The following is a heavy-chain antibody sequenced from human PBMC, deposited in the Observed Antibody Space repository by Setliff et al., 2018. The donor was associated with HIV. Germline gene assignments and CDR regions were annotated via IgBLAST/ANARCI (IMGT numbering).Heavy chain of an antibody. CDR2: MSYDGSRI. J-gene: IGHJ6*02. Sequence: GGSLRLSCVGSGFTFRDTAMHWVRQAPGKGLECVSLMSYDGSRIYYTDSVKGRFTISRDNFRNTVYLQMNSLRVEDTAVYYCARDQLAMVRRNGMDVWGQGTTVTVSS. CDR1: GFTFRDTA. V-gene: IGHV3-30*04. D-gene: IGHD3-10*01. CDR3: ARDQLAMVRRNGMDV.